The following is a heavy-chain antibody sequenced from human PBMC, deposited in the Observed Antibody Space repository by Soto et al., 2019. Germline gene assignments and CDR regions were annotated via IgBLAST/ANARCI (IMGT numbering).Heavy chain of an antibody. CDR2: IIPIFGTA. D-gene: IGHD6-6*01. CDR1: GGTFSSYA. Sequence: GASVKVSCKASGGTFSSYAISWVRQAPGQGLEWMGGIIPIFGTANYAQKFQGRVTITADESTSTAYMELSSLRSEDTAVYYCATSYSSYRYYYYGMDVWGQGTTVTVSS. J-gene: IGHJ6*02. V-gene: IGHV1-69*13. CDR3: ATSYSSYRYYYYGMDV.